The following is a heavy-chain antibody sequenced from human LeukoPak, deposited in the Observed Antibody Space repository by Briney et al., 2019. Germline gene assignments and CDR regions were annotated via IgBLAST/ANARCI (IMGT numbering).Heavy chain of an antibody. CDR3: ARGGEAVAYDY. D-gene: IGHD6-19*01. J-gene: IGHJ4*02. Sequence: KAGRSLRLSCAASGFTFSSYSMNWVRQAPGKGLEWVSSISSSSSYIYYADSVKGRFTISRDNAKNSLYLQMNSLRAEDTAVYYCARGGEAVAYDYWGQGTLVTVSS. V-gene: IGHV3-21*01. CDR2: ISSSSSYI. CDR1: GFTFSSYS.